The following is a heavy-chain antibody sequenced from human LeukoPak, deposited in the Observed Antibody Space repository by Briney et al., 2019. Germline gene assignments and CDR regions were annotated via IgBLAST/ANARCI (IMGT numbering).Heavy chain of an antibody. V-gene: IGHV3-48*02. Sequence: GGSLRLSCAASGFTFSSYSMNRVRQAPGKGLEWVSYINSGSNSIHYADSVKGRFTISRDNAKNSVYLQMNSLRDEDTAVYYCARDRWFGESRYFDSWGPGTLVTVSS. J-gene: IGHJ4*02. D-gene: IGHD3-10*01. CDR2: INSGSNSI. CDR3: ARDRWFGESRYFDS. CDR1: GFTFSSYS.